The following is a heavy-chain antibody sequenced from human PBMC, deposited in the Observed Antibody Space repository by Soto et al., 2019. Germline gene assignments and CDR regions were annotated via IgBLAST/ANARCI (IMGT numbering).Heavy chain of an antibody. CDR2: IDHDGRST. CDR3: VRKAGASYMPAEYFQH. D-gene: IGHD2-2*01. Sequence: EVQLVESGGGLVQPGGSLRLSCAASGFSFSTYWMHWVRQGPGKGLVWVSRIDHDGRSTSYADSVKGRFTISRDNAKNTLSLQMNSLTVEDTGVYYCVRKAGASYMPAEYFQHRGQGTLVTVSS. CDR1: GFSFSTYW. V-gene: IGHV3-74*01. J-gene: IGHJ1*01.